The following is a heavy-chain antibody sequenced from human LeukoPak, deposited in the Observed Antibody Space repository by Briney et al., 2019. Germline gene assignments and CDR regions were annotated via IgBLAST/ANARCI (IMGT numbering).Heavy chain of an antibody. D-gene: IGHD2-2*01. J-gene: IGHJ4*02. CDR2: VTPNSGDT. CDR1: GYTFTSYG. Sequence: ASVKVSCKASGYTFTSYGISWVRQAPGQGLGWMGWVTPNSGDTNYAQRFQGRVTMTRDTSISTAYMDLSRLTSDDTAVYYCSRASEVVPAAFYFDSWGQGTLVTVSS. CDR3: SRASEVVPAAFYFDS. V-gene: IGHV1-2*02.